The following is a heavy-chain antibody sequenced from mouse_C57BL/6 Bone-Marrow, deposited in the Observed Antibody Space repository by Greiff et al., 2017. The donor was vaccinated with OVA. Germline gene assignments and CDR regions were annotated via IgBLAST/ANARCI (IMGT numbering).Heavy chain of an antibody. CDR1: GFTFSDYG. V-gene: IGHV5-15*01. J-gene: IGHJ3*01. CDR2: ISNLAYSI. Sequence: EVKLMESGGGLVQPGGSLKLSCAASGFTFSDYGMAWVRQAPRKGPEWVAFISNLAYSIYYADTVTGRFTISRENAKNTLYLEMSSLRSEDTAMYYCARPIYDGYYDAWFAYWGQGTLVTVSA. CDR3: ARPIYDGYYDAWFAY. D-gene: IGHD2-3*01.